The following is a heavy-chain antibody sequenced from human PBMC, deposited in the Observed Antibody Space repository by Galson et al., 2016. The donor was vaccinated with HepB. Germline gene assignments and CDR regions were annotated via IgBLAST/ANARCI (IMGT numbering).Heavy chain of an antibody. V-gene: IGHV3-30*03. CDR2: ISYDGSKK. Sequence: SLRLSCAASGFAFSTYVMHWVRQAPGKGLEWVALISYDGSKKYYGDSVKGRFTISRDNSKNTLYLQMNSLRADDTAVYYCATGFLYGDFENWGQGTLVTVSS. D-gene: IGHD4-17*01. J-gene: IGHJ4*02. CDR1: GFAFSTYV. CDR3: ATGFLYGDFEN.